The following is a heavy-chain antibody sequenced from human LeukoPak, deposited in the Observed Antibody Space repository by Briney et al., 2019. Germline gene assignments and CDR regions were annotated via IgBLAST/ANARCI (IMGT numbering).Heavy chain of an antibody. Sequence: GGSLRLSCAASGLTFSSYWMHWIRQAPGKGLVWVSRINSDGSSATYADSVKGRFTISRDNAKNPLYLQMNSLTAEATAVYYCARGPYYDILTGSDAFDIWGEGAMVTVSS. D-gene: IGHD3-9*01. CDR3: ARGPYYDILTGSDAFDI. CDR1: GLTFSSYW. CDR2: INSDGSSA. J-gene: IGHJ3*02. V-gene: IGHV3-74*03.